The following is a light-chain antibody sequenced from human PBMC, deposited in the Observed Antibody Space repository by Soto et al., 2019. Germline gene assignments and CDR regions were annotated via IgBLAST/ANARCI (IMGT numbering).Light chain of an antibody. CDR1: QNLMHSNGYNY. Sequence: DIVMTQSPLSLPVTPGEPASISCRSSQNLMHSNGYNYLDWYLQKPGQSPQLLIHLGSNRASGVRDRFSGRGSGTDFTLKISRVEAEDVGVYYCMQTLQTPTFGQWTKVEIK. CDR2: LGS. J-gene: IGKJ1*01. CDR3: MQTLQTPT. V-gene: IGKV2-28*01.